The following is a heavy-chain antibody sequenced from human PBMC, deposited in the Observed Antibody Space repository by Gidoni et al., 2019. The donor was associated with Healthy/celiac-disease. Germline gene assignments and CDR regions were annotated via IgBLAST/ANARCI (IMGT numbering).Heavy chain of an antibody. Sequence: QVQLQESGPGLVKPSQTLSLTCTVSGGSVSSGSYSWTWIRQPPGKGLEWIGYIYYSGSTNYNPSLKSRVTISVDTSKNQFSLKLSSVTAADTAVYYCARGRGYSYGPGFDYWGQGTLVTVSS. CDR1: GGSVSSGSYS. J-gene: IGHJ4*02. CDR2: IYYSGST. D-gene: IGHD5-18*01. CDR3: ARGRGYSYGPGFDY. V-gene: IGHV4-61*01.